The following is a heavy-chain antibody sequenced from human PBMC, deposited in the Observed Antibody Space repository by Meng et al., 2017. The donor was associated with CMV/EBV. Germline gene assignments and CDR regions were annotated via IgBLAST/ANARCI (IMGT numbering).Heavy chain of an antibody. CDR1: SDDYA. Sequence: SDDYAWSWIRQPPGKGLEWIGDIYHSGSAFYNPSVYSRVTISLDKSKKQFSLNLRSVTAADTAVYYCACYFGGHCSRTTCYDVVDQWGQGALVTVSS. CDR2: IYHSGSA. V-gene: IGHV4-30-2*01. CDR3: ACYFGGHCSRTTCYDVVDQ. J-gene: IGHJ5*02. D-gene: IGHD2-2*01.